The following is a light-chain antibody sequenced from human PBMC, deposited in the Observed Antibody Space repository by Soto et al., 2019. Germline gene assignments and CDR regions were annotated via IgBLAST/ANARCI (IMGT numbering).Light chain of an antibody. V-gene: IGLV2-8*01. CDR2: EIN. J-gene: IGLJ1*01. CDR1: SSDVGAYDY. CDR3: SSFAGSNNFPYV. Sequence: QSVLTQPPSASGSPGQSLTISCTGTSSDVGAYDYVSWYQQHPGKAPKLMIYEINKRPSGVPDRFSGSKSGNTASLTVSGLQAEDEADYYCSSFAGSNNFPYVFGTGTKVTVL.